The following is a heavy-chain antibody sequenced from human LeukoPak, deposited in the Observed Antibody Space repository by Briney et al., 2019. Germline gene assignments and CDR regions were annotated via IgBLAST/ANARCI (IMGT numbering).Heavy chain of an antibody. Sequence: SETLSLTCAVYGGSFNDYYWNWIRQPPGKGLEWIGEINHSGSTNYNPSLKSRVTISVDTSKNQFSLKLSSVTAADTAVYYCARARPRYYYDSSGRSYFDYWGQGTLVTVSS. CDR3: ARARPRYYYDSSGRSYFDY. D-gene: IGHD3-22*01. V-gene: IGHV4-34*01. J-gene: IGHJ4*02. CDR2: INHSGST. CDR1: GGSFNDYY.